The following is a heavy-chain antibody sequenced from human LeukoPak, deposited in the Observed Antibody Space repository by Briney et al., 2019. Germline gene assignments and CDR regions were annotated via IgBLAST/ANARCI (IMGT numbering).Heavy chain of an antibody. D-gene: IGHD1-14*01. J-gene: IGHJ4*02. CDR1: GGSITYYY. CDR2: IYYTGST. CDR3: ARHTGYLDY. V-gene: IGHV4-59*08. Sequence: PSETLSLTCTVSGGSITYYYWNWIRQSPGKGLEWIGHIYYTGSTDYNPPLKSRVTISVDTSKNQFSLKLSSVTAADTAVYYCARHTGYLDYWGQGTLVTVSS.